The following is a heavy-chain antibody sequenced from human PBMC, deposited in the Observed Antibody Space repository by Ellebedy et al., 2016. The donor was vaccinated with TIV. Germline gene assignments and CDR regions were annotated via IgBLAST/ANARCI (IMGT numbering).Heavy chain of an antibody. D-gene: IGHD6-19*01. CDR2: ISYDESNK. V-gene: IGHV3-30*03. Sequence: GGSLRLSCAASGFTFSGYAMHWVRQAPGKGLEWVAVISYDESNKYYADSVKGRFTISRNDSKNTLYLQMNSLRAEDTANYYCAREAGTSGWYSGFQHWGQGTLVTVSS. J-gene: IGHJ1*01. CDR3: AREAGTSGWYSGFQH. CDR1: GFTFSGYA.